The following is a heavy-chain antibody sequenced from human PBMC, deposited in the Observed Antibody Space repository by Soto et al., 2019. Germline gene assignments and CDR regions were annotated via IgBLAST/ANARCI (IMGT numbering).Heavy chain of an antibody. D-gene: IGHD1-26*01. V-gene: IGHV2-70*01. CDR1: GFSLSTSGVC. Sequence: SGPTLVNPTQTLTLTCTFSGFSLSTSGVCVSWIRQPPGKALEWLALIDWDDDKYYSTSLKTRLTISKDTSKNQVVLTMTNMDPVDTATYYCARMGSGSYPGCYGMDVWGQGTTVTVSS. J-gene: IGHJ6*02. CDR3: ARMGSGSYPGCYGMDV. CDR2: IDWDDDK.